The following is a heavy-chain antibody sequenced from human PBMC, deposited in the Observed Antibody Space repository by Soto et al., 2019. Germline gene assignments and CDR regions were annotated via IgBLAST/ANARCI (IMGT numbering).Heavy chain of an antibody. CDR2: TNTYNGNT. CDR3: ARTEYISPMFVVLVIGAFDI. Sequence: ASVKVSCKTSGYTFTSYGITWVRQAPGQGLEWMGRTNTYNGNTNYAQKLQGRVTMTTDTSTSTAYMELRSLRSDDTAVYYFARTEYISPMFVVLVIGAFDIWGQGTMVTVSS. J-gene: IGHJ3*02. D-gene: IGHD3-3*01. V-gene: IGHV1-18*01. CDR1: GYTFTSYG.